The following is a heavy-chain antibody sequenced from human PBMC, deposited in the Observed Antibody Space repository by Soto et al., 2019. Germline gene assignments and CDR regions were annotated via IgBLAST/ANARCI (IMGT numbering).Heavy chain of an antibody. Sequence: PGGSLRLSCAASGFTFSSYSMNWVRQAPGKGLEWVSSISSSSSYIYYADSVKGRFIISRDISKNTLYLQMNILRAEDTAVYYCHGYSYWAQGTLVPVSS. CDR2: ISSSSSYI. D-gene: IGHD5-18*01. J-gene: IGHJ4*02. CDR3: HGYSY. CDR1: GFTFSSYS. V-gene: IGHV3-21*04.